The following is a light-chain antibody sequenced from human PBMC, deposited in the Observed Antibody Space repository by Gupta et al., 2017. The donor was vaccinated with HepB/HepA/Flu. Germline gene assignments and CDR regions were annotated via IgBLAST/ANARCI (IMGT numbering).Light chain of an antibody. Sequence: DIQMTQSPSSLSASVGDRVTITCRASQSISSSLNWYQQRPGKAPKLLIYDATTLQSGVPSRFSGSGSGTDFSLSIVRLQPEDFVTYYCQQNDRTPKTFGQGTKVEVK. CDR3: QQNDRTPKT. CDR2: DAT. CDR1: QSISSS. J-gene: IGKJ1*01. V-gene: IGKV1-39*01.